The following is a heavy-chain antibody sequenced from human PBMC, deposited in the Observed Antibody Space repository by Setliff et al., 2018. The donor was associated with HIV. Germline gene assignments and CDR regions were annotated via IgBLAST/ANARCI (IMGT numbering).Heavy chain of an antibody. J-gene: IGHJ6*02. V-gene: IGHV1-18*01. D-gene: IGHD3-10*01. CDR2: ISAYNGDT. Sequence: GASVKVSCKASGYTFTSYGISWVRQAPGQGLEWMGWISAYNGDTNYAQKLQGRVTMTTDTSTSAAYMELRRLRSDDTAVYYCARDRDFRYYYGSGSSPGDYYGMDVWGQGTTVTVSS. CDR3: ARDRDFRYYYGSGSSPGDYYGMDV. CDR1: GYTFTSYG.